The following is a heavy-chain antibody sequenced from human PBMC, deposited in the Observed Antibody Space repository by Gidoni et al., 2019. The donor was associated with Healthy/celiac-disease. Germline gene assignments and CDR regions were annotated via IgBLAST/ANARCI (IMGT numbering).Heavy chain of an antibody. V-gene: IGHV3-23*01. D-gene: IGHD6-6*01. CDR1: GFTFSSFV. CDR2: ISGSGATT. J-gene: IGHJ3*02. CDR3: VKDSWSSSRGWSFDI. Sequence: EVQLLESGGGLVQHGGSLRLTCAASGFTFSSFVMSWVRQAPGKGLEWVSVISGSGATTNYADSVKGRFTISRDNSKNTLYLQMNSLRVEDTAVYYCVKDSWSSSRGWSFDIWGQGTMVTVSS.